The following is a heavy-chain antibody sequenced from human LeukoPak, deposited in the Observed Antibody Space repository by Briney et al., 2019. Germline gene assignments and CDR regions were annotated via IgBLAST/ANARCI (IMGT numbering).Heavy chain of an antibody. CDR1: GFTFSSYW. CDR2: INTEGSST. D-gene: IGHD3-16*01. Sequence: PGGSLRLSCAASGFTFSSYWIHWVRQAPGKGLVWVSRINTEGSSTSYADSVKGRFTISRDNAKNTLYLQMNSLRAEDTAVYYCARGLYDYVWGSYYWGQGTLVTVSS. CDR3: ARGLYDYVWGSYY. J-gene: IGHJ4*02. V-gene: IGHV3-74*01.